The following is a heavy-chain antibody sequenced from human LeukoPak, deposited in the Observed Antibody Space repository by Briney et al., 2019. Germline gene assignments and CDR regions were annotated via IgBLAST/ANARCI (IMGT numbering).Heavy chain of an antibody. Sequence: GGSLRLSCVASGFTFSNAWMNWVRQAPGKGLEWVGRIKTKTDGGTTDYAAPVKGRFTISREDSKNTVYLQMNSLKTEDTAVYYCSTGEWLVLDYWGQGTLVTVSS. V-gene: IGHV3-15*01. CDR1: GFTFSNAW. D-gene: IGHD6-19*01. CDR2: IKTKTDGGTT. J-gene: IGHJ4*02. CDR3: STGEWLVLDY.